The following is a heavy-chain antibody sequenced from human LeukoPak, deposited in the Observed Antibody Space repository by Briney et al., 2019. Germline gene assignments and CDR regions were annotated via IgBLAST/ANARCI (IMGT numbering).Heavy chain of an antibody. CDR1: GGSFSGYY. J-gene: IGHJ4*02. Sequence: SETLSLTCAVYGGSFSGYYWSWIRQPPGKGLEWIGEINHSGSTNYNPSLKSRVTISADTSKNQFSLKLSSVTAADTAVYYCARSYDFWRGAFFDYWGQGTLVTVSS. D-gene: IGHD3-3*01. V-gene: IGHV4-34*01. CDR3: ARSYDFWRGAFFDY. CDR2: INHSGST.